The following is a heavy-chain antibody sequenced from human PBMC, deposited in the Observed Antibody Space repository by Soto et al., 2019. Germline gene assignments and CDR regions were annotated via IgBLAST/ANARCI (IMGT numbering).Heavy chain of an antibody. J-gene: IGHJ5*02. V-gene: IGHV4-39*01. CDR3: ARLSTPVTTWVFWFDP. CDR1: GGSISSSSYY. D-gene: IGHD4-17*01. Sequence: ETLSLTCTVSGGSISSSSYYWGWIHQPPGKGLEWIGSIYYSGSTYYNPSLKSRVTISVDTSKNQFSLKLSSVTAADTAVYNCARLSTPVTTWVFWFDPWGQGTLVTVSS. CDR2: IYYSGST.